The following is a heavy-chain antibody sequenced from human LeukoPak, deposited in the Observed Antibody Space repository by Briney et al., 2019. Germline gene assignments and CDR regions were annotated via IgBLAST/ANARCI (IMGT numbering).Heavy chain of an antibody. J-gene: IGHJ5*02. Sequence: ASVKVSCKASGYIFTSYYMHWVRQAPGQGLEWMGIINPSGGSTSYAQKFQGRVTMTRDMSTSTAYMELSSLRSEDTAVYYRARRYYYDSSGYDPWGQGTLVTVSS. CDR2: INPSGGST. V-gene: IGHV1-46*01. D-gene: IGHD3-22*01. CDR1: GYIFTSYY. CDR3: ARRYYYDSSGYDP.